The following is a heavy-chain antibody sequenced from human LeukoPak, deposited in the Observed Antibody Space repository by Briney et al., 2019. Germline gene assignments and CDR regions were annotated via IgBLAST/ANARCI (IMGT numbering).Heavy chain of an antibody. J-gene: IGHJ4*02. CDR1: GFTLSSYS. Sequence: PRGSLRLSCAPSGFTLSSYSTNWVRHAPGEGLGWVSSISSGSGYIYYAESVKGRFTTSRDNAKNSLYLQMNSLRAEDTAVYYCARSEWAFDYWGQGTLVTVSS. CDR3: ARSEWAFDY. V-gene: IGHV3-21*01. CDR2: ISSGSGYI. D-gene: IGHD1-26*01.